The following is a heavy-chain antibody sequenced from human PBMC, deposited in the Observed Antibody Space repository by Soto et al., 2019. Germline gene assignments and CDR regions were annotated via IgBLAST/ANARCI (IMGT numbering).Heavy chain of an antibody. D-gene: IGHD3-16*01. V-gene: IGHV3-48*01. CDR3: ARDYSVSGSYAPWFDP. CDR2: ISGSSSTI. CDR1: GFIFSSYS. J-gene: IGHJ5*02. Sequence: GGSLRLSCAASGFIFSSYSMNWVRQAPGKGLEWVSYISGSSSTIYYADSVKGRFTISRDNAKDSLFLQMNSLRAEDTAVYYCARDYSVSGSYAPWFDPWGQGTLVTVSS.